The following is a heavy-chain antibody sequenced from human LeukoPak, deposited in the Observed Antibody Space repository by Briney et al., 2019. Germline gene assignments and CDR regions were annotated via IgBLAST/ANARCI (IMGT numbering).Heavy chain of an antibody. CDR1: GFTLSNYW. Sequence: RGSLRLSCAASGFTLSNYWMTWVRQAPGKGLEWVANIKQDGGEKYYVDSVKGRFTISRDNAENSLSLQMVSLRAEDTAIYYCARNKRADIWGQGTMVTVSS. V-gene: IGHV3-7*01. CDR2: IKQDGGEK. CDR3: ARNKRADI. J-gene: IGHJ3*02.